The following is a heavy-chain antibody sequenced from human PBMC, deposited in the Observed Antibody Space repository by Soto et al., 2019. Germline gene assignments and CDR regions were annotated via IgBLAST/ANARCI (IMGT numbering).Heavy chain of an antibody. Sequence: EVQLVESGGGLIQPGGSLRLSCAASGFTVSSNYMSWVRQAPGKGLEWVSVIYSGGSTYYADSVKGRFTISRDNSKNTMYLQMNSLRVEDTAVYYCARDRNYSNYYYGMDVWGQGTTVTVSS. CDR1: GFTVSSNY. CDR2: IYSGGST. CDR3: ARDRNYSNYYYGMDV. J-gene: IGHJ6*02. D-gene: IGHD4-4*01. V-gene: IGHV3-53*01.